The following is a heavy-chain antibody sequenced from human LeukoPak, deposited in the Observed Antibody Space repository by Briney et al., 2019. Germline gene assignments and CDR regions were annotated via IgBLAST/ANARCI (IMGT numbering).Heavy chain of an antibody. V-gene: IGHV4-59*12. J-gene: IGHJ4*02. Sequence: SETLSLTCTVSGGSIRSYYWSWIRQPPGKGLEWIGYIYYSGSTNYNPSLKSRVTMSIDTSKNQFSLKLSSVTAADTAVYYCARAGNTRFDYWGQGTLATVSS. CDR2: IYYSGST. D-gene: IGHD2/OR15-2a*01. CDR3: ARAGNTRFDY. CDR1: GGSIRSYY.